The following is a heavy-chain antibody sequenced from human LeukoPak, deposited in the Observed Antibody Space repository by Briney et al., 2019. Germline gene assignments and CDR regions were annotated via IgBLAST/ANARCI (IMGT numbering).Heavy chain of an antibody. J-gene: IGHJ6*02. Sequence: PGGSLRLSCAASGFTFSSYGMSWVRQAPGKGLEWVANIKQDGSEKYYVDSVKGRFTISRDNAKNSLYLQMNSLRAEDTAVYYCAREERYFDWLLSDTYYYYGMDVWGQGTTVTVSS. CDR1: GFTFSSYG. CDR2: IKQDGSEK. CDR3: AREERYFDWLLSDTYYYYGMDV. D-gene: IGHD3-9*01. V-gene: IGHV3-7*01.